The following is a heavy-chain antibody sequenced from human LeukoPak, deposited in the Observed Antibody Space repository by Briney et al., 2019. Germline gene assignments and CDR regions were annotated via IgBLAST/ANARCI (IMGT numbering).Heavy chain of an antibody. CDR2: IYSSGST. CDR1: GGSISSYH. Sequence: SETLSLTCTVSGGSISSYHWSWIRQPPGKGLESIGYIYSSGSTHYNPSLKSRVTISVDTSKNQFSLKLSSVTAADTAVYYCARHGGRYYDILTGYYKFDYWGQGTLVTVSS. V-gene: IGHV4-59*08. CDR3: ARHGGRYYDILTGYYKFDY. J-gene: IGHJ4*02. D-gene: IGHD3-9*01.